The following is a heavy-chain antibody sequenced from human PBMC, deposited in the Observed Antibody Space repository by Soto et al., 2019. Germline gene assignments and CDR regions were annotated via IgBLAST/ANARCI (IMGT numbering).Heavy chain of an antibody. D-gene: IGHD5-12*01. V-gene: IGHV5-51*01. CDR3: ARLPLAEVATITQIPAYFDY. CDR2: IYPGDSDT. CDR1: GYSFTSYW. Sequence: PGESLKISCKGSGYSFTSYWIGWVRQMPGKGLEWMGIIYPGDSDTRYSPSFQGQVTISADKSISTAYLQWSSLKASDTAMYYCARLPLAEVATITQIPAYFDYWGQGTLVTVSS. J-gene: IGHJ4*02.